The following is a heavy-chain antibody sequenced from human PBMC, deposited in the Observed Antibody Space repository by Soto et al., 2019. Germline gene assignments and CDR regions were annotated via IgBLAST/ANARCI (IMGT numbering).Heavy chain of an antibody. CDR2: INPSDGST. CDR3: ARVGGDLWRYPWFDP. Sequence: ASVKVTCKASGYTFTKYYVHWVRQAPGQGFEWMGMINPSDGSTYYTQRFEGRATWTRDTSTSTVYLELSSLRSEDTAVYYCARVGGDLWRYPWFDPWGQGTLVTVSS. D-gene: IGHD3-16*01. CDR1: GYTFTKYY. V-gene: IGHV1-46*01. J-gene: IGHJ5*02.